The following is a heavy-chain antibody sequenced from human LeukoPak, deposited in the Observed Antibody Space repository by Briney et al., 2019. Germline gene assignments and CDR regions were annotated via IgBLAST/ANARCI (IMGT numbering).Heavy chain of an antibody. CDR1: GGSFSGYY. Sequence: SETLSLTCAVYGGSFSGYYWSWIRQPPGKGREWIGEINHSGSTNYNPSLKSRVTISVDTSKNQFSLKLSSVTAADTAVYYCARGARDGYKAFGYWGQGTLVTVSS. J-gene: IGHJ4*02. CDR3: ARGARDGYKAFGY. V-gene: IGHV4-34*01. CDR2: INHSGST. D-gene: IGHD5-24*01.